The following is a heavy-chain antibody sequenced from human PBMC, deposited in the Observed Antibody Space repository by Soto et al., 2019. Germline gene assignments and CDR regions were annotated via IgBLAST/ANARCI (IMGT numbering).Heavy chain of an antibody. CDR2: IYSDGSNE. CDR1: GFTFSTYG. Sequence: PGGSLRLSCAASGFTFSTYGMHWVRQAPGKGLEWVAVIYSDGSNEYYADSVKGRFIISRDNSKNTLYLQMNSLRAEDTAVYYCARDLTVVRGLTTYYYYFGMDVWGQGTTVTVSS. D-gene: IGHD3-10*01. CDR3: ARDLTVVRGLTTYYYYFGMDV. V-gene: IGHV3-33*08. J-gene: IGHJ6*02.